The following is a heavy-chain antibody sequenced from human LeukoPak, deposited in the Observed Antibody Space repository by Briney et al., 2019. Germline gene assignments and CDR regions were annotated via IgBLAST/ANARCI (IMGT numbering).Heavy chain of an antibody. CDR2: VYHTGST. D-gene: IGHD5-18*01. V-gene: IGHV4-59*13. CDR1: GASSPLST. CDR3: TRLPPFTAFFDF. Sequence: SETLSLTCSVSGASSPLSTGLGSGKFPGKGLEWVGYVYHTGSTNYNPSLRSRVTISIDTSKSQFSLNLNSVTAADTAIYYCTRLPPFTAFFDFWGPGLLVSVSS. J-gene: IGHJ4*02.